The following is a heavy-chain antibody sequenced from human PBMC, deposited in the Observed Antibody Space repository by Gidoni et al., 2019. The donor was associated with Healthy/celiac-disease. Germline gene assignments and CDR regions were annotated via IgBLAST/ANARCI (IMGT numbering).Heavy chain of an antibody. V-gene: IGHV3-66*01. D-gene: IGHD2-21*01. Sequence: EVQLVESGGGLVQPGGSLRLSWAASGVTVSSNYMSWVRQAPGKGLGWVSVIYSGGSTYYADSVKGRFTISRDNSKNTLYLQMNSLRAEDTAVYYCARAQRDGYFYFDYWGQGTLVTVSS. CDR3: ARAQRDGYFYFDY. CDR2: IYSGGST. CDR1: GVTVSSNY. J-gene: IGHJ4*02.